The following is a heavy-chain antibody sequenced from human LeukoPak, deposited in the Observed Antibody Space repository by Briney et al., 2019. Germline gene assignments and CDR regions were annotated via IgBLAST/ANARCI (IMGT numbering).Heavy chain of an antibody. CDR3: ARPYYSRFDP. J-gene: IGHJ5*02. D-gene: IGHD3-10*01. CDR2: IYYSGST. CDR1: GGSISSYY. V-gene: IGHV4-59*12. Sequence: SETLSLTCTVSGGSISSYYWSWIRQPPGKGLEWVGYIYYSGSTNYNPSLKSRVTMSVDTSKNQFSLKLNSVTATDTAVYYCARPYYSRFDPWGQRTPGTVSS.